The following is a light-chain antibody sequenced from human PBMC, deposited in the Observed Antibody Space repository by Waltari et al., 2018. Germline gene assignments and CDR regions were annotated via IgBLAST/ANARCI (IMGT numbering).Light chain of an antibody. CDR1: QSIFYSAINKNY. CDR3: QQYYSTPPIT. Sequence: DIVMTQSPDSLAVSLGERATINCKSSQSIFYSAINKNYLAWYQQKPGQPPKLLIYWASSRESGVPNRFTGRGSGTDFTLTISSLQAEDVAVYYCQQYYSTPPITFGQGTRLEIK. CDR2: WAS. V-gene: IGKV4-1*01. J-gene: IGKJ5*01.